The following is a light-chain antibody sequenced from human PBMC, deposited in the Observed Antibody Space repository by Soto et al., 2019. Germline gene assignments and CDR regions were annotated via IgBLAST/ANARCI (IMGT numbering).Light chain of an antibody. CDR2: DAS. CDR1: QDISTS. V-gene: IGKV1-33*01. Sequence: DIQMTQYPSSLSASVGDRVTITCQASQDISTSLNWYQQKPGKAPRLLLYDASSLETGVPSRFSGSGSGTDFTFTISSLQPEDIATYYCQHYDHLPITFGQGTRLEIK. J-gene: IGKJ5*01. CDR3: QHYDHLPIT.